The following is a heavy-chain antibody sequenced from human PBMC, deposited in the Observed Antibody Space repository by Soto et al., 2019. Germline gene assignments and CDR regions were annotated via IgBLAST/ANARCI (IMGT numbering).Heavy chain of an antibody. V-gene: IGHV4-59*08. CDR1: GASVSHGY. CDR3: ARSYYDSTGFAVDP. J-gene: IGHJ5*02. CDR2: MYFGGSF. Sequence: QMQLQASGPGLVKPSETLSLTCNVSGASVSHGYWSWIRQPPGKGLELIGFMYFGGSFNYNPSLTSRTTISVETTKNQFSMKWTSVTASDTAVYYCARSYYDSTGFAVDPWGQGTLVTVSS. D-gene: IGHD3-22*01.